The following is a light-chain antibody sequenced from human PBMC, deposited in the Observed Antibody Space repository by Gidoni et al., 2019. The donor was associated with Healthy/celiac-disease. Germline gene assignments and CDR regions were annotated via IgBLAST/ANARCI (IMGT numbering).Light chain of an antibody. J-gene: IGKJ2*01. CDR2: GAS. CDR1: PSVSSN. Sequence: EIVMTQSPATLSVSPGERATLSCRASPSVSSNLAWYQQKPCQAPRLLIYGASTRDTGIPARFSGSGSGTEFTLTISSLQSEDFAVYYCQQYNNWPPYTFGQGTKLEIK. CDR3: QQYNNWPPYT. V-gene: IGKV3-15*01.